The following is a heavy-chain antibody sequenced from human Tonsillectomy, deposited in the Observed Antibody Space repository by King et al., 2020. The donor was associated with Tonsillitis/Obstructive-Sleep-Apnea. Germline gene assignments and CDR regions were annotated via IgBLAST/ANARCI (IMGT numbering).Heavy chain of an antibody. D-gene: IGHD3-22*01. V-gene: IGHV1-69*10. J-gene: IGHJ6*02. CDR1: GGTFSNYA. CDR2: IIPILVMT. Sequence: QLVQSGAEVKKPGSSVKVSCKASGGTFSNYAISWVRQAPGQGLEWMGGIIPILVMTNYAQKFQGRVTINADKSTSTAYMELSSLRSEDTAVYYCARDRDRSNYYYYYCMDVWGQGTTVTVSS. CDR3: ARDRDRSNYYYYYCMDV.